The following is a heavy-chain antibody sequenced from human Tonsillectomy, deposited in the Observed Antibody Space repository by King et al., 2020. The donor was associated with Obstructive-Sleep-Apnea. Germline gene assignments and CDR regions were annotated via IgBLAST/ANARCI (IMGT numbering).Heavy chain of an antibody. CDR1: GYSFTNYW. CDR2: IYPGDSET. J-gene: IGHJ4*02. CDR3: ASGRFGELLGVFFY. Sequence: VQLVESGTEVKKPGESLKISCKASGYSFTNYWIGWVRQLPGKGLEWMGIIYPGDSETHYSPSFQGQVTISADKSISTAYLQRSSLKASDTATYYCASGRFGELLGVFFYWGQGTLVIVSS. V-gene: IGHV5-51*01. D-gene: IGHD3-10*01.